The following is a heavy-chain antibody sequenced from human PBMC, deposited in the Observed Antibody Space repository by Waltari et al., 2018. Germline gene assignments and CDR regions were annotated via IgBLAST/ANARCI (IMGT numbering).Heavy chain of an antibody. Sequence: QVQLQESGPGLVKPSETLSLTCTVSGGSISSYYWSWIRQPPGKGLEWIGYISYSGSTNYNPSLKIRVTISVDTSKNQFSLKLSSVTAADTAVYYCARGSGYDDPDDAFDIWGQGTMVTVSS. CDR1: GGSISSYY. CDR3: ARGSGYDDPDDAFDI. V-gene: IGHV4-59*01. CDR2: ISYSGST. J-gene: IGHJ3*02. D-gene: IGHD5-12*01.